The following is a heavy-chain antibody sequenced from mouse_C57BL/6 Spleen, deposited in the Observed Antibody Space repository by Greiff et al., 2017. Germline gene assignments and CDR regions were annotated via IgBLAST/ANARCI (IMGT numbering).Heavy chain of an antibody. CDR1: GYSITSGYY. CDR2: ISYDGRN. Sequence: EVKLEESGPGLVKPSQSLSLTCSVTGYSITSGYYWNWIRQFPGNKLEWMGYISYDGRNNYNPSLKNRISITRDTSKNQFFLKLNSVTTEDTATYYCARGGPYYYGSSPVGFDYWGQGTTLTVSS. D-gene: IGHD1-1*01. CDR3: ARGGPYYYGSSPVGFDY. J-gene: IGHJ2*01. V-gene: IGHV3-6*01.